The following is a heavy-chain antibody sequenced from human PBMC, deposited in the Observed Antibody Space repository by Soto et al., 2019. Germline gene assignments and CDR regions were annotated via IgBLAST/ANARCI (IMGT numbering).Heavy chain of an antibody. CDR1: GASINNDDYY. CDR2: FFYSGST. CDR3: ARGAYSSGMDV. D-gene: IGHD2-15*01. V-gene: IGHV4-30-4*01. Sequence: QVQLQESGPGLVKPSQTLSLTCNVSGASINNDDYYWTWIRQPPGKALEWIGYFFYSGSTYYHPSLKGRLPMSVGASKSQFSLRLTSVTAADTAVYFCARGAYSSGMDVWGQGTTVIVSS. J-gene: IGHJ6*02.